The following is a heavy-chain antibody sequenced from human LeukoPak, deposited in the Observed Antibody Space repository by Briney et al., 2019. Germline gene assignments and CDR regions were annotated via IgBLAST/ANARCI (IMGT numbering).Heavy chain of an antibody. CDR3: ATIFGVVTNFDY. CDR1: GGTFSSYA. V-gene: IGHV1-69*04. D-gene: IGHD3-3*01. Sequence: SVKVSCKASGGTFSSYAISWVRQAPGQGLEWMGRIIPILGTANYAQKFQGRVTITADKSTSTAYMELSSLRSEDTAVYYCATIFGVVTNFDYWGQGTLVTVSS. J-gene: IGHJ4*02. CDR2: IIPILGTA.